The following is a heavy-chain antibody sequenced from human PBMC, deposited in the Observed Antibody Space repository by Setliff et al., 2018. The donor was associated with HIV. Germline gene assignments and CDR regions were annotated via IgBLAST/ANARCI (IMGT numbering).Heavy chain of an antibody. CDR3: ARIVRWELVATSTFFYYYMDV. CDR2: IYYSGST. Sequence: SETLSLTCAVSGASISSTSSYWGWVRQPPGKGLEWIGSIYYSGSTNYNPSLESRVATSVDTSKNQFSLKLSSVTAADTAVYYCARIVRWELVATSTFFYYYMDVWGKGTTVTVSS. CDR1: GASISSTSSY. J-gene: IGHJ6*03. V-gene: IGHV4-39*01. D-gene: IGHD1-26*01.